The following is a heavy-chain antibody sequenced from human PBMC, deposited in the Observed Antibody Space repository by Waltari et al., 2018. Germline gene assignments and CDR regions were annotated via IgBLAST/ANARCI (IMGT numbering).Heavy chain of an antibody. Sequence: EVQLVESGGGLVQPGGSLRLSCEASGFPFSINTMSWVRQAPGKGLEWVSGSSGNGGTTYYADSVKGRFTISRDNSKNTLYLQMNSLRAEDTAVYYCANDVRDFWSPYYFQYWGRGTLVTVSS. D-gene: IGHD3-3*01. CDR3: ANDVRDFWSPYYFQY. V-gene: IGHV3-23*04. CDR2: SSGNGGTT. J-gene: IGHJ4*02. CDR1: GFPFSINT.